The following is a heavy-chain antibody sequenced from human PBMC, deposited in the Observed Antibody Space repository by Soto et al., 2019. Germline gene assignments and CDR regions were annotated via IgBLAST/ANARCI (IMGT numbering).Heavy chain of an antibody. CDR3: AREGMIQSYCSGGSCYFGAFDI. D-gene: IGHD2-15*01. Sequence: GGSLRLSCAASGFTFSSYAMHWVRQAPGKGLEYVSAISSNGGSTYYANSVKGRFTISRDNSKNTLYLQMGSLRAEDMAVYYCAREGMIQSYCSGGSCYFGAFDIWGQGTMVTVSS. CDR2: ISSNGGST. V-gene: IGHV3-64*01. CDR1: GFTFSSYA. J-gene: IGHJ3*02.